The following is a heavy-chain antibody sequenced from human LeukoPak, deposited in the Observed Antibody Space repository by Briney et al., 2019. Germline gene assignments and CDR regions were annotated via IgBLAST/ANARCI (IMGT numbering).Heavy chain of an antibody. V-gene: IGHV3-23*01. CDR1: GFTFSSYA. Sequence: PGGSLRLSCAASGFTFSSYAMSWVRQAPGKGLEWVSAISGSGGSTYYADSVKGRFTISRDNSKNTLYLQMSSLRTEDTAVYFCSKGFGQRLVNNWFDPWGQGTLVTVSS. CDR2: ISGSGGST. CDR3: SKGFGQRLVNNWFDP. J-gene: IGHJ5*02. D-gene: IGHD6-13*01.